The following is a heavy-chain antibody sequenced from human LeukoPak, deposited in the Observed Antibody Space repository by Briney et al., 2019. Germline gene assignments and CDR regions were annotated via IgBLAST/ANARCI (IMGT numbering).Heavy chain of an antibody. CDR1: GFTFSDHY. V-gene: IGHV3-72*01. CDR2: TRNRANSYTA. CDR3: ARVKVEWELLQIAFDI. D-gene: IGHD1-26*01. Sequence: GGSLRLSCAASGFTFSDHYMDWVRQPPGKGLEWVGRTRNRANSYTAEYAASVKGRFTISRDDSKNSLYLQMNSLKPEDTAVYYCARVKVEWELLQIAFDIWGQGTMVTVSS. J-gene: IGHJ3*02.